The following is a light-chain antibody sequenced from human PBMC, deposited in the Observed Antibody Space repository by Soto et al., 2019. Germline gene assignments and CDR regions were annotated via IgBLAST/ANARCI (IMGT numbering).Light chain of an antibody. CDR1: QSVLYSSNNKNY. Sequence: DIVMTQSPDSLAVSVRERATINCKSSQSVLYSSNNKNYLAWYQQSPGQPPKLLIYWASTRESGVPDRFSGGGSGTDFTLTISSLQHEDVAVYYCQQYYSTPLTFGQGTKVEI. V-gene: IGKV4-1*01. CDR2: WAS. CDR3: QQYYSTPLT. J-gene: IGKJ1*01.